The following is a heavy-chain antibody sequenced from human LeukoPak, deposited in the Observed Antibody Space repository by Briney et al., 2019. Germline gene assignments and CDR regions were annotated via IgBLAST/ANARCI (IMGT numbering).Heavy chain of an antibody. Sequence: GGSLRLSCTAPGFTFNTYWMHWVRQAPGKGLEWVSSISSSSSYIYYADSVKGRFTISRDNAKNSLYLQMNSLRAEDTAVYYCASSGYSYGDAWFDPWGQGTLVTVSS. CDR1: GFTFNTYW. J-gene: IGHJ5*02. V-gene: IGHV3-21*01. CDR2: ISSSSSYI. CDR3: ASSGYSYGDAWFDP. D-gene: IGHD5-18*01.